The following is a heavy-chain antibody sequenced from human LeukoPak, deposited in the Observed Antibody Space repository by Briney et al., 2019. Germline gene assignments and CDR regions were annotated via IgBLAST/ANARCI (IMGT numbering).Heavy chain of an antibody. V-gene: IGHV3-21*01. CDR1: GFTFRNFD. D-gene: IGHD2-15*01. J-gene: IGHJ4*02. Sequence: GGSLRLSCAASGFTFRNFDMSWVRQAPGMGLEWVSSISSSGTYIYYSDSVKGRFTISRGNAENSVHLQMNSLRAEDTAVYYCVRRYCSGGSCYGRVYWGQGTPVTVSS. CDR2: ISSSGTYI. CDR3: VRRYCSGGSCYGRVY.